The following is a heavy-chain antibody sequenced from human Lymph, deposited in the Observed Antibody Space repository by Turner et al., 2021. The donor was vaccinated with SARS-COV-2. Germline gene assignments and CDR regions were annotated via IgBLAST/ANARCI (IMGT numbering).Heavy chain of an antibody. D-gene: IGHD3-22*01. CDR3: AKGSQGGWLFTYYFDY. V-gene: IGHV3-23*01. Sequence: VQLLESGGGLVQPGGSLRLSCAASGFTFNSYAMSWVRQATGKGLEWVLDISVRGGSTYYADSVKCRFTISRDNSKTTLYLQMNSLRAEDTAVYYWAKGSQGGWLFTYYFDYWGQGTLVTVSS. J-gene: IGHJ4*02. CDR1: GFTFNSYA. CDR2: ISVRGGST.